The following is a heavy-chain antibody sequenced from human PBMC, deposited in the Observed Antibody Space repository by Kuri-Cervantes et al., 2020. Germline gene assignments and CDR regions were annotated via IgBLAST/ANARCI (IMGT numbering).Heavy chain of an antibody. CDR3: ARGLAPARIAAIGWAWFDP. J-gene: IGHJ5*02. D-gene: IGHD6-13*01. CDR2: INHGGSI. Sequence: SETLSLTCAVYLGSFSGHYWTWIRQPPGKGLEWVGEINHGGSINYNPSLKSRVTISVNTSKNQFSLKLRSVTAADTAVYYCARGLAPARIAAIGWAWFDPWGQGTLVTVSS. V-gene: IGHV4-34*01. CDR1: LGSFSGHY.